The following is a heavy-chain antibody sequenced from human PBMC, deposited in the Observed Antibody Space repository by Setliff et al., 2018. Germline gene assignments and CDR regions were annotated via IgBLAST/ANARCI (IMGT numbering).Heavy chain of an antibody. D-gene: IGHD3-10*01. Sequence: SETLSLTCTVSGGSISTSSYWGWIRQPPGKGLEWIGSIYYSGTTYYNPSLKSRVTISVDTSRNQFSLKLSSVTAADTAVYYCARRGYYYGWGDSNAFDIWGQGTMVTVSS. CDR2: IYYSGTT. J-gene: IGHJ3*02. V-gene: IGHV4-39*01. CDR1: GGSISTSSY. CDR3: ARRGYYYGWGDSNAFDI.